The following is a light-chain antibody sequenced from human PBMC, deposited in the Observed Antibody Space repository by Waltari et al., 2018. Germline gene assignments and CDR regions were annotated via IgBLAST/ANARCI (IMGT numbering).Light chain of an antibody. J-gene: IGLJ3*02. CDR2: KAN. V-gene: IGLV8-61*01. CDR3: ALYMGSGIWV. Sequence: QTVVTQEPSLSVSLGGTVTLTCALSSGSLSTTSYPTWYQQTPGQAPRTLVYKANARSSGVPDRFSGSILGNTAALTITGAQADDESDYYCALYMGSGIWVFGGGTRLTVL. CDR1: SGSLSTTSY.